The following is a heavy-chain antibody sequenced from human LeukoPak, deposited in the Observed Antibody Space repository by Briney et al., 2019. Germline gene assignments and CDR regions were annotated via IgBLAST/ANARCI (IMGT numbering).Heavy chain of an antibody. J-gene: IGHJ5*02. Sequence: TGGSLRLSCAASGFTFSSYAMHWVRQAPGKGMEYVSAISSNGGSTYYANSVKGRFTISRENSKNTLYLQMGSLSAEDMAVYYCARDRHYGDYPPENWFDPWGQGTLVTVSS. CDR1: GFTFSSYA. CDR3: ARDRHYGDYPPENWFDP. V-gene: IGHV3-64*01. D-gene: IGHD4-17*01. CDR2: ISSNGGST.